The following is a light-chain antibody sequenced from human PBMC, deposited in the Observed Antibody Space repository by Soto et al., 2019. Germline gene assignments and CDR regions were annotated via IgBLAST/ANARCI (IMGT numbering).Light chain of an antibody. CDR3: QQYTNWPPT. J-gene: IGKJ5*01. Sequence: EIVLTQSPDTLSVSPGERATLSCRASQTVGSNLAWYQQKPGQAPRLLIYGASTRASDTPARFSGSGSVTEFTLTISSLQSEDFAVYYCQQYTNWPPTFGQGTRLEIK. CDR1: QTVGSN. V-gene: IGKV3D-15*01. CDR2: GAS.